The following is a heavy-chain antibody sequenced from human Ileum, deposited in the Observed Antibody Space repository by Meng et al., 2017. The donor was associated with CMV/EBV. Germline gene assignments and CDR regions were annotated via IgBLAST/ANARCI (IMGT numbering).Heavy chain of an antibody. D-gene: IGHD5-12*01. V-gene: IGHV4-34*01. CDR3: VTADHHAIKY. CDR1: GSFSPYT. J-gene: IGHJ4*02. CDR2: INQYGST. Sequence: QVQIQQWGAALLKPSDTLSLTWRLGGSFSPYTWSWIRQAPGKGLGWIGEINQYGSTNFNPSVKSRVTISRDTSKNQFSLRLNSVTAADAAVYYCVTADHHAIKYWGQGTLVTVSS.